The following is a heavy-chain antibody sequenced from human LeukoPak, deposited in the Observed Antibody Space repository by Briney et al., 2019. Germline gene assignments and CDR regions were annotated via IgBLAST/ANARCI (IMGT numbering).Heavy chain of an antibody. Sequence: GGSLRLSCAASGFSFTSYWINWVRQAPGEGLEWVAHMKPDGTEKYYLGSVKGRFTISRDNAKNSLYLQMNSLRPEDTAVYYCARDAGYGNWVVDYWGQGTLVTVSS. J-gene: IGHJ4*02. CDR1: GFSFTSYW. CDR3: ARDAGYGNWVVDY. CDR2: MKPDGTEK. V-gene: IGHV3-7*01. D-gene: IGHD4-23*01.